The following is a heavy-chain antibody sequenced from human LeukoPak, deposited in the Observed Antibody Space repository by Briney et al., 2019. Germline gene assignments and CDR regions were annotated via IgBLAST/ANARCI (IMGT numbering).Heavy chain of an antibody. V-gene: IGHV3-7*04. CDR3: ARAYAGGIFDS. CDR1: GFTFSDYW. D-gene: IGHD3-16*01. CDR2: IKEDGSEN. Sequence: GGSLRLSCVASGFTFSDYWMSWVRQAPGKGLEWVANIKEDGSENYYVDSVRGRFTISRDNAKNSLYLQMNSLRAEDTAMYYCARAYAGGIFDSWGQGTLVTVSS. J-gene: IGHJ4*02.